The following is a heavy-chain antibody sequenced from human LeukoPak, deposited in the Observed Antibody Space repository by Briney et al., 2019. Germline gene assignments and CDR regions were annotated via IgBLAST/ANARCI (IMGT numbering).Heavy chain of an antibody. D-gene: IGHD3-22*01. CDR2: IYYSGST. V-gene: IGHV4-59*01. J-gene: IGHJ4*02. CDR1: GGSISSYY. CDR3: ARAHRPNYYDSSGYYSPYYFDY. Sequence: SETLSLTCTVSGGSISSYYWSWIRQPPGKGLEWIGYIYYSGSTNYNPSLKSRVTISVDTSKNQFSLKLSSVTAADTAVYYCARAHRPNYYDSSGYYSPYYFDYWGQGTLVTVSS.